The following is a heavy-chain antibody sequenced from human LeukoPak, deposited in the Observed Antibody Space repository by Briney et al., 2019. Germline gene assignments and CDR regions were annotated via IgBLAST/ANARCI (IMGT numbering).Heavy chain of an antibody. CDR1: GFPFSSYA. CDR3: AKYAYDWNAPDGFDM. Sequence: GGSLRLSCAASGFPFSSYAMSWVRQAPGKGLGWVVVISYDGSRKHYGDSVKGRFTISRDNSKNTLYLRMNSLRAEDTAVYFCAKYAYDWNAPDGFDMWGQGTMVIVSS. V-gene: IGHV3-30*18. J-gene: IGHJ3*02. CDR2: ISYDGSRK. D-gene: IGHD1-1*01.